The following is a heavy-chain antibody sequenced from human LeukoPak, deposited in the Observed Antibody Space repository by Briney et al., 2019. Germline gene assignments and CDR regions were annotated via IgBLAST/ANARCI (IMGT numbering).Heavy chain of an antibody. V-gene: IGHV3-72*01. D-gene: IGHD1/OR15-1a*01. J-gene: IGHJ4*02. Sequence: PGGSLRLSCAASGFTFSDHYMDWVRQAPGKGLEWVGRSRNKANSYATEYAASVQGRFTISRDDSKNSVFLQMDSLKIEDTAVYYCTRHSRNNLYEYWGQGTLVTVSS. CDR2: SRNKANSYAT. CDR3: TRHSRNNLYEY. CDR1: GFTFSDHY.